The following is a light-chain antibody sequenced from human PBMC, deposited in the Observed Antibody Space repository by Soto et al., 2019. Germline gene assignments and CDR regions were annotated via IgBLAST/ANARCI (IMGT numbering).Light chain of an antibody. CDR1: SSDVGTYNY. V-gene: IGLV2-11*01. CDR2: DVS. J-gene: IGLJ2*01. CDR3: ATWDGSLPGEV. Sequence: QSALTQPRSVSGSPGQSVTISCTGTSSDVGTYNYVSWFQQYPGKAPKVMISDVSKRPSGVPDRFSGSKSGTSGTLDITGLQTGDEADYYCATWDGSLPGEVFGGGTKLTVL.